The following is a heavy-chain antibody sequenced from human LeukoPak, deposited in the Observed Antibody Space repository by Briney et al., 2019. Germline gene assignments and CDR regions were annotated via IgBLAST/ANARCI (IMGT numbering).Heavy chain of an antibody. CDR3: TRDHMNY. CDR2: IFSNGDT. CDR1: EFAVSSDY. Sequence: GGSLRLSCIASEFAVSSDYMLWARQAPGKGLEWVSLIFSNGDTHYADSVKGRFTISRDTSKNTVSLQMNSLRVEDTAMYYFTRDHMNYWGQGTLVTVSS. J-gene: IGHJ4*02. V-gene: IGHV3-53*01.